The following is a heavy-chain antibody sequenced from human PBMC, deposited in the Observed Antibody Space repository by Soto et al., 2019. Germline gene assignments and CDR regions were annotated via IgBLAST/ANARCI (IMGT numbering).Heavy chain of an antibody. V-gene: IGHV3-30*18. D-gene: IGHD2-15*01. CDR3: AKDLPGWFPSPTSSRY. CDR2: ISIDGSNK. CDR1: GFTFNNYG. Sequence: GGSLRLSCVTSGFTFNNYGMHWVRQAPGKGLEWVALISIDGSNKYYGDSVKGRFTISRDNSKKTLYVQMNSLRGEDTAVYYCAKDLPGWFPSPTSSRYWGQGTLVTVPT. J-gene: IGHJ4*02.